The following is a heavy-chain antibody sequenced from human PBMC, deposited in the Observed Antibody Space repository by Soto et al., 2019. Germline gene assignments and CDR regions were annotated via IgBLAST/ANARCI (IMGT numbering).Heavy chain of an antibody. CDR1: GYTFTGYY. V-gene: IGHV1-2*04. J-gene: IGHJ4*02. CDR2: INPNSGGT. Sequence: VASVKVSCKASGYTFTGYYMHWVRQAPGQGLEWMGWINPNSGGTNYAQKFQGWVTMTRDTSISTAYMELSRLRSDDTAVYYCARDRGESSSSFFDYWGQGTLVTVSS. D-gene: IGHD6-6*01. CDR3: ARDRGESSSSFFDY.